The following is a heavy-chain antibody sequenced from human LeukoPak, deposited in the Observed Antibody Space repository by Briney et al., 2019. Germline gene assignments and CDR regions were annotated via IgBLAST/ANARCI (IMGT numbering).Heavy chain of an antibody. J-gene: IGHJ5*02. CDR2: IYYSGST. CDR1: GGSISSSSYY. V-gene: IGHV4-39*01. CDR3: ARPRDPGNWFDP. Sequence: SAPLSLPCTVSGGSISSSSYYWGWIRQPPGKGREWIGSIYYSGSTYYNPSLKSRVTISVDTSKNQFSLKLSSVTAADTAVYYCARPRDPGNWFDPWGQGTLVTVSS.